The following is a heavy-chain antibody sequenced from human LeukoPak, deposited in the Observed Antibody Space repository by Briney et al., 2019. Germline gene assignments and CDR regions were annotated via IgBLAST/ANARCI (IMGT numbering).Heavy chain of an antibody. CDR1: GGPISSYY. Sequence: SETLSLTCTVSGGPISSYYWSWIRQPPGKGLEWIGYIYYSGSTNYNPSLKSRVTISVDTSKNQFSLKLSSVTAADTAVYYCARHVGAYYDILTGYYKLRAFDIWGQGTMVTVSS. J-gene: IGHJ3*02. CDR3: ARHVGAYYDILTGYYKLRAFDI. CDR2: IYYSGST. V-gene: IGHV4-59*08. D-gene: IGHD3-9*01.